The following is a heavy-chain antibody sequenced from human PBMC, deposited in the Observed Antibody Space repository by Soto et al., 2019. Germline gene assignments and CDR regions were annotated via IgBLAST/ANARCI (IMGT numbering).Heavy chain of an antibody. Sequence: LRLSCAASGFTFSSYGMHWVRQAPGKGLEWVAVIWYDGSNKYYADSVKGRFTISRDNSKNTLYLQMNSLRVEDTAVYYCARDATVVVTAITYFDYWGQGTLVTVSS. D-gene: IGHD2-21*02. CDR3: ARDATVVVTAITYFDY. CDR2: IWYDGSNK. CDR1: GFTFSSYG. J-gene: IGHJ4*02. V-gene: IGHV3-33*01.